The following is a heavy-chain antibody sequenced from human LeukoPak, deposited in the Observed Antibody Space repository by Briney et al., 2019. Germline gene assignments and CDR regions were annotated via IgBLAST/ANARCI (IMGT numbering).Heavy chain of an antibody. Sequence: GGSLRLSCAVSGFTFSSYDMHWVRQATGKGLEWVSAIGTAGDPYYPGSVKGRFTISRENAKNSLYLQMNSLRAGDTAVYYCARGSDYYDSSGPDAFDIWGQGTMVTVSS. J-gene: IGHJ3*02. CDR3: ARGSDYYDSSGPDAFDI. V-gene: IGHV3-13*05. CDR1: GFTFSSYD. D-gene: IGHD3-22*01. CDR2: IGTAGDP.